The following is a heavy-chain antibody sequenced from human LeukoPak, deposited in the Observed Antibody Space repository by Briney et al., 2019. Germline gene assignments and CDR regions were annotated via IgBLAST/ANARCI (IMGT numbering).Heavy chain of an antibody. CDR1: GFTFSSYA. Sequence: GFLRLSCAASGFTFSSYAMHWVRQAPGKGLEWVAVISFDGSNKYYADSVKGRFTISRDNSKNTLYLQMNSLRAEDTAVYYCAGAGYSSVWSTYDYWGQGTLVTVSS. CDR3: AGAGYSSVWSTYDY. D-gene: IGHD6-19*01. J-gene: IGHJ4*01. CDR2: ISFDGSNK. V-gene: IGHV3-30-3*01.